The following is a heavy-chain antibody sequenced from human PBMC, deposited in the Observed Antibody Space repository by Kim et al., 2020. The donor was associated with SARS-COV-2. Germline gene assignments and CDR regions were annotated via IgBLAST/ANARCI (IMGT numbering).Heavy chain of an antibody. Sequence: GGSLRLSCAASGFTFSSYSMNWVRQAPGKGLEWVSSISSRSSYIYYADSLKGRFTISRDNAKNSLYLQMHSLRAEDTAVYYCARDSRIAMSVYEDYYGMDVWGQGTTVTVSS. J-gene: IGHJ6*02. CDR1: GFTFSSYS. CDR2: ISSRSSYI. D-gene: IGHD6-19*01. CDR3: ARDSRIAMSVYEDYYGMDV. V-gene: IGHV3-21*01.